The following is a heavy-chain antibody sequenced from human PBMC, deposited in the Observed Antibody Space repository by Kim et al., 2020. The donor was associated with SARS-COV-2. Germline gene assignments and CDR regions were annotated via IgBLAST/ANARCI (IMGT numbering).Heavy chain of an antibody. CDR3: ARDSREVLLRLDFLH. CDR1: GFTFSSYS. D-gene: IGHD1-26*01. Sequence: GGSLRLSCAASGFTFSSYSMNWVRQAPGKGLEWVSYISSNRSTTYYADSVRGRFTISRDNAKNTLYLQMNSLRDEDTAVYYCARDSREVLLRLDFLHWG. CDR2: ISSNRSTT. J-gene: IGHJ1*01. V-gene: IGHV3-48*02.